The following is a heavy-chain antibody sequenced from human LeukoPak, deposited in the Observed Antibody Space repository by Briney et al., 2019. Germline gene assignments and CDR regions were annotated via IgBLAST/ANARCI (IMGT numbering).Heavy chain of an antibody. CDR2: ISGSGGSS. D-gene: IGHD5-24*01. CDR3: AKGRDAYNYWYFDL. CDR1: GFTFSTYG. V-gene: IGHV3-23*01. J-gene: IGHJ2*01. Sequence: GGSLRLSCAASGFTFSTYGMSWVRQAPGEGLECVSAISGSGGSSYHADSVKGWFTISRDNSKNTLYLQMNSLRAEDTAVYYCAKGRDAYNYWYFDLWGRGTLVTVSS.